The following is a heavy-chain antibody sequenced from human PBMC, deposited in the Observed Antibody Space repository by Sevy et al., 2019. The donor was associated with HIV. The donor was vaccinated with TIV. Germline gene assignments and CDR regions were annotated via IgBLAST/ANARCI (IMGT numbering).Heavy chain of an antibody. J-gene: IGHJ5*02. CDR2: INDSGIT. D-gene: IGHD2-15*01. CDR3: ARLPPVVVCPGAPSWFDP. V-gene: IGHV4-34*01. CDR1: GGSFSGYY. Sequence: SETLSLTCAVHGGSFSGYYWSWIRESPGKGLEWIGEINDSGITNYNPSPKSRVTISVDTSKKEFSLRLSYVTAADTAVYYCARLPPVVVCPGAPSWFDPWGQGTLVTVSS.